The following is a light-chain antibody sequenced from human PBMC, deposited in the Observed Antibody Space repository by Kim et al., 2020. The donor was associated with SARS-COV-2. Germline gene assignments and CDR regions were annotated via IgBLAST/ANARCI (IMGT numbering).Light chain of an antibody. CDR2: AAS. V-gene: IGKV1-39*01. CDR3: QQSYSTPCT. Sequence: DIQMTQSPSSLSASVGDRVTITCRASQSISSYLNWYQQKPGKAPKLLIYAASSLQSGVPSRFSGSGSGTDFTLTISSLQPEDFATYYCQQSYSTPCTFGGGTKLEIK. J-gene: IGKJ4*01. CDR1: QSISSY.